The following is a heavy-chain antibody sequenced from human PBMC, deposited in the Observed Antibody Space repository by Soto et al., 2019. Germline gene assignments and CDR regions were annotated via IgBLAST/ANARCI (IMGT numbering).Heavy chain of an antibody. CDR1: GFTFSSYG. J-gene: IGHJ5*02. D-gene: IGHD6-19*01. V-gene: IGHV3-33*01. CDR3: ARDNRAVARSLWGWFDP. Sequence: ESGGGVIQPGRSLRLSCAASGFTFSSYGMHWVRQAPGKGLEWVAVIWYDGSNKYYADSVKGRFTISRDNSKNTLYLQMNSLLAENTSVYFCARDNRAVARSLWGWFDPWGQGTLVTVSP. CDR2: IWYDGSNK.